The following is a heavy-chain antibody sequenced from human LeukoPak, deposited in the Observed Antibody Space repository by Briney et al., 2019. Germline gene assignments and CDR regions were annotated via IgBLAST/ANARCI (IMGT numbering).Heavy chain of an antibody. CDR1: GGTFGNYA. V-gene: IGHV1-69*06. D-gene: IGHD1-26*01. CDR2: IIPIFDTP. Sequence: SVKVSCKASGGTFGNYAISWVRQAPGQGLEWMGGIIPIFDTPNYAQKFQGRVTITADKSTSTAYMELSSLRSEDTAVYYCVRGLQEWELRRDYWGQGTLVTVSS. J-gene: IGHJ4*02. CDR3: VRGLQEWELRRDY.